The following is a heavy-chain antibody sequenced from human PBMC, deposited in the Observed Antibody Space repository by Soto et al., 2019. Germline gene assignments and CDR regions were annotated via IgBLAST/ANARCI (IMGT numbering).Heavy chain of an antibody. CDR1: GFTFSSYW. J-gene: IGHJ4*02. CDR2: INSDGSST. V-gene: IGHV3-74*01. Sequence: EVQLVESGGGLVQPGGSLRLSCAASGFTFSSYWMHWVRQAPGKGLVWVSRINSDGSSTGYAYSVTGRFNISGVNAKHTLSLQMNSLTVEATAAYYCAVAVAGPTAIGYWGQGTLGTVSS. CDR3: AVAVAGPTAIGY. D-gene: IGHD6-19*01.